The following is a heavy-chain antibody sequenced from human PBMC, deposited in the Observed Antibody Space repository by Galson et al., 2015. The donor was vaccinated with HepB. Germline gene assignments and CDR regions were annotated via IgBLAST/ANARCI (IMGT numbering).Heavy chain of an antibody. CDR1: GFTFSNSG. D-gene: IGHD3-16*01. CDR3: AKDAYRSSYYFDF. V-gene: IGHV3-33*06. J-gene: IGHJ4*02. Sequence: SLRLSCAAFGFTFSNSGMHWVRQAPGKGLEWVAVVWSDGYKKYYADSVQGRFTISRDNSKNTLFLQMDSLRAEDTAVYYCAKDAYRSSYYFDFWGQGTVVTVSS. CDR2: VWSDGYKK.